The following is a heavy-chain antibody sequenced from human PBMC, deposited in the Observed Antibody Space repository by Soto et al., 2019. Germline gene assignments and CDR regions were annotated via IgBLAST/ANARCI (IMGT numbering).Heavy chain of an antibody. J-gene: IGHJ6*02. Sequence: SLRLSCAASGFTFSSYGMHWVRQAPGKGLEWVAVIWYDGSNKYYAGSVKGRFTISRDNSKNTLYLQMNSLRAEDTAVYYCARDGLYCSSTSCSDYYGMDVWGQGTTVTVSS. D-gene: IGHD2-2*01. CDR1: GFTFSSYG. V-gene: IGHV3-33*01. CDR3: ARDGLYCSSTSCSDYYGMDV. CDR2: IWYDGSNK.